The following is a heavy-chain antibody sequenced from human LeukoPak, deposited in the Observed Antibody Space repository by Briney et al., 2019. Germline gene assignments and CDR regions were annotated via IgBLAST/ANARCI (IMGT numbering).Heavy chain of an antibody. J-gene: IGHJ2*01. Sequence: PGGSLRLSCAASGFTSSSYAMSWVRQAPGKGLEWVAVISYDGSNKYYADSVKGRFTISRDNSKNTLYLQMNSLRAEDTAVYYCAKPVEYSSSLSWYFDLWGRGTLVTVSS. CDR1: GFTSSSYA. CDR2: ISYDGSNK. CDR3: AKPVEYSSSLSWYFDL. V-gene: IGHV3-30*18. D-gene: IGHD6-13*01.